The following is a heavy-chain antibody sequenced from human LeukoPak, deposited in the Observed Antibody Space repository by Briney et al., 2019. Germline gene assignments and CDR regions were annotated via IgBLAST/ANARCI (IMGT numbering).Heavy chain of an antibody. CDR1: GYTFNNYG. CDR3: ARGGPAARLITFGGVTDY. V-gene: IGHV1-18*01. D-gene: IGHD3-16*01. Sequence: ASVKVSCKASGYTFNNYGISWVRQAPGQGLEWMGWINAYNGNTNYAQKLQSRVTMTTDTSTSTAYMELRNLRSDDTAVYYCARGGPAARLITFGGVTDYWGQGTLVTVSS. CDR2: INAYNGNT. J-gene: IGHJ4*02.